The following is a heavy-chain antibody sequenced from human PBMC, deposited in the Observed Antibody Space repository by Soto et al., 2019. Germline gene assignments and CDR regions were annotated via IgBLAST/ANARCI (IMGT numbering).Heavy chain of an antibody. CDR1: GYTFTSDY. Sequence: ASVKGSCKASGYTFTSDYMHWVRQAPGQGLEWMGIINPSGGSTSYAQKFQGRVTMTRDTSTSTVYMELSSLRSEDTAVYYCARGPLGDILTGYSEVPDYWGQGTLVTVSS. CDR3: ARGPLGDILTGYSEVPDY. D-gene: IGHD3-9*01. J-gene: IGHJ4*02. CDR2: INPSGGST. V-gene: IGHV1-46*01.